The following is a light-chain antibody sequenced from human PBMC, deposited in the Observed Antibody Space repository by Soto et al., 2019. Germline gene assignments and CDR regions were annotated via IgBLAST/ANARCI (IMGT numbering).Light chain of an antibody. Sequence: EIVLTQSPGTLSLSPGERATLSCRASQSVSSSYLAWYKQKPGQAPRLLIYGASSRATGIPDRFSGSGSGTDFTLTIRRLEPEDFAAYYCQQYGSSPGTCGQGTKVEIK. CDR3: QQYGSSPGT. J-gene: IGKJ1*01. CDR2: GAS. CDR1: QSVSSSY. V-gene: IGKV3-20*01.